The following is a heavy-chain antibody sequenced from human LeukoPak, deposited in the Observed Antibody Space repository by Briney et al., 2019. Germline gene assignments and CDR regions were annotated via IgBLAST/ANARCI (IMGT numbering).Heavy chain of an antibody. D-gene: IGHD2-2*01. CDR2: IYYSGST. Sequence: PSETLSLTCTVSGGSISSGDYYWSWIRQPPGKGLEWIGYIYYSGSTYYNPSLKSRVTISVDTSKNQFSLKLSSVTAADTAVYYCARVGIVVVPAASYWGQGTLVTVSS. V-gene: IGHV4-30-4*08. CDR1: GGSISSGDYY. CDR3: ARVGIVVVPAASY. J-gene: IGHJ4*02.